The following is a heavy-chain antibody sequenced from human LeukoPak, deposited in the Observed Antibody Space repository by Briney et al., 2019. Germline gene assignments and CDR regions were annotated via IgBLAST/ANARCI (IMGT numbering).Heavy chain of an antibody. CDR2: ISYDGSNK. J-gene: IGHJ4*02. V-gene: IGHV3-30-3*01. Sequence: PGRSLRLSCAASGFTFSSYAMHWVRQAPGKGLEWVAVISYDGSNKYYADSVKGRFTISRDNSKNTLYLQMNSLRAEDTAVYYCARRERDYSGSGSYNFDYWGQGTPVTVSS. CDR1: GFTFSSYA. CDR3: ARRERDYSGSGSYNFDY. D-gene: IGHD3-10*01.